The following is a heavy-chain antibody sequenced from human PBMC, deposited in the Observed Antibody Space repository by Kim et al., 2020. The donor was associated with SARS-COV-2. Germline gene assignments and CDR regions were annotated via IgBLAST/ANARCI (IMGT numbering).Heavy chain of an antibody. CDR3: TRRADYGDPTSDY. D-gene: IGHD4-17*01. V-gene: IGHV3-73*01. Sequence: GGSLRLSCAASGFTFSDSAIHWVRQASGKGLEWVGRIRSKGNNYATGYGASVKGRFTISREDSKNTAYLQMNSLKIEDTAVYYCTRRADYGDPTSDYWGQGTQVTVSS. CDR2: IRSKGNNYAT. CDR1: GFTFSDSA. J-gene: IGHJ4*02.